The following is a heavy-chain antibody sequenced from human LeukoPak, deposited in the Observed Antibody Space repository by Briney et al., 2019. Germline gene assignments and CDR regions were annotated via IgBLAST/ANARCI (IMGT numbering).Heavy chain of an antibody. CDR1: GGSISNYY. V-gene: IGHV4-59*06. Sequence: SETLSLTCTVSGGSISNYYWSWIRQPPGKGLEWIGYIYYSGSTYYNPSLKSRVTISVDTSKNQFSLKLSSVTAADTAVYYCAKEKNLTHDAFDIWGQGTMVXVSS. CDR3: AKEKNLTHDAFDI. CDR2: IYYSGST. J-gene: IGHJ3*02. D-gene: IGHD1-14*01.